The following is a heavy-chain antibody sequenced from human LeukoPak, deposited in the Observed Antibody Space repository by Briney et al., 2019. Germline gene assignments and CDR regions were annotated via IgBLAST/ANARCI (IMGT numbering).Heavy chain of an antibody. CDR2: ITGSGGRT. D-gene: IGHD3-22*01. Sequence: QPGGSLRLSCAASGFTFSSYAMSWVRQAPGKGLEWVSAITGSGGRTYYADSVKGRFTISRDNSKNTLYLQMNSLRAEDTAVYYCAKDGGINSGYYYGEYFQHWGQGTLVTVSS. J-gene: IGHJ1*01. V-gene: IGHV3-23*01. CDR1: GFTFSSYA. CDR3: AKDGGINSGYYYGEYFQH.